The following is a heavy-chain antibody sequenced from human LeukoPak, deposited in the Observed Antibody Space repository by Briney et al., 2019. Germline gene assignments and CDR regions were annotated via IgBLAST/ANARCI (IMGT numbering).Heavy chain of an antibody. CDR2: INHSGST. D-gene: IGHD3-22*01. CDR1: GGSFSVYY. V-gene: IGHV4-34*01. J-gene: IGHJ5*02. CDR3: ARAFHYYDSSGSKISWFDP. Sequence: PSETLSLTCAVYGGSFSVYYWSWIRQPPGKGLEWIGEINHSGSTNYNPSLKSRVTISVDTSKNQFSLKLSSVTAADTAVYYCARAFHYYDSSGSKISWFDPWGQGTLVTVSS.